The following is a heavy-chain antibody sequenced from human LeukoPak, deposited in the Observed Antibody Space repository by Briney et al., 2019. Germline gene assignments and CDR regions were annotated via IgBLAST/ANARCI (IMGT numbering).Heavy chain of an antibody. CDR2: ISGSSSYL. D-gene: IGHD6-19*01. Sequence: GGSLRLSCAASGFTLSNYNMNWVRQAPGKGLEWVSSISGSSSYLFFADSVKGRFTISRDNTKNSLYLQMNSLRVDDTAVYYCARDAVTGYSSGWYKPFPFDYWGQGSLVTVSS. CDR3: ARDAVTGYSSGWYKPFPFDY. V-gene: IGHV3-21*01. J-gene: IGHJ4*02. CDR1: GFTLSNYN.